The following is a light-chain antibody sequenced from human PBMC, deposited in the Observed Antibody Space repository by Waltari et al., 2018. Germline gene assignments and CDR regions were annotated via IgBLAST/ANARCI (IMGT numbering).Light chain of an antibody. CDR1: QSVNSW. J-gene: IGKJ1*01. Sequence: DIQMTQSPSTLSASIGDRVTITCRAGQSVNSWLAWYQQKPGKAPKLLIYQASNVDSGVPSRFSGGGSGTEFTLTISSLQPDDFATYYCQQYNSYSLWTFGQGTKVEIK. CDR2: QAS. CDR3: QQYNSYSLWT. V-gene: IGKV1-5*03.